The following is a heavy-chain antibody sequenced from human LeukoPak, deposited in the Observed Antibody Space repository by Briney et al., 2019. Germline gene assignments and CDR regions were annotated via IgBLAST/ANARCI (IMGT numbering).Heavy chain of an antibody. J-gene: IGHJ6*03. CDR1: GFTFSSFE. V-gene: IGHV3-48*03. D-gene: IGHD3-3*01. CDR3: ARVLRFLEWSTYYYYMDV. Sequence: PGGSLRLSCAASGFTFSSFEMNWVRQAPGRGLEWLSYISSSGNTIYYADSVKGRFTISRDSAKKSLYLQMSSLRAEDTAVYYCARVLRFLEWSTYYYYMDVWGKGTTVTVSS. CDR2: ISSSGNTI.